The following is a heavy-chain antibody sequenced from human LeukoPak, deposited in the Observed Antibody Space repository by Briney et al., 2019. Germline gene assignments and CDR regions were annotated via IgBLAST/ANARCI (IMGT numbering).Heavy chain of an antibody. CDR3: ARGGYSSGWSPIDYYYCYGMDV. J-gene: IGHJ6*02. Sequence: SQTLSLTCTVSGGSISSGSYYWSWIRQPAGKGLEWIGRIYTSGSTNYNPSLKSRVTISVDTSKNQFSLKLSSVTAADTAVYYCARGGYSSGWSPIDYYYCYGMDVWGQGTTVTVSS. V-gene: IGHV4-61*02. CDR1: GGSISSGSYY. CDR2: IYTSGST. D-gene: IGHD6-19*01.